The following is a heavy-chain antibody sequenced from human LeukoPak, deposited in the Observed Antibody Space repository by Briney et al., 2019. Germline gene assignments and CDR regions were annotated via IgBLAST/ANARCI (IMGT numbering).Heavy chain of an antibody. V-gene: IGHV3-9*01. CDR2: ISWNSGSI. D-gene: IGHD1-1*01. CDR3: AKVSERYYYYYYMDV. J-gene: IGHJ6*03. CDR1: GFTFDDYA. Sequence: GGSLRLSCAASGFTFDDYAMHWVRQAPGKGLEWVSGISWNSGSIGYADSVKGRFTISRDNAKNSLYLQMNSLRAEDTALYYCAKVSERYYYYYYMDVWGKGTTVTVSS.